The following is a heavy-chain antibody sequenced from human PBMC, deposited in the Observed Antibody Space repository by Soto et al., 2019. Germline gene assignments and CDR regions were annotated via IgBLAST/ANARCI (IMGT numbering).Heavy chain of an antibody. D-gene: IGHD5-12*01. CDR1: GGSISSSNW. V-gene: IGHV4-4*02. CDR2: IYHSGST. J-gene: IGHJ4*02. Sequence: QVQLQESGPGLVKPSGTLSLTCAVSGGSISSSNWWSWVRQPPGKGLEWIGEIYHSGSTNYNPSLKRRVTTAVDKSKNQCSLKLRSVTAAYTAVYYCARDRRRLATAYFHYWGQGTLVTVSS. CDR3: ARDRRRLATAYFHY.